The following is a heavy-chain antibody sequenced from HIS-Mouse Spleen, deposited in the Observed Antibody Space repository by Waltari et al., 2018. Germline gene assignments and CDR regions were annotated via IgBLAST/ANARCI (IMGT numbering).Heavy chain of an antibody. CDR1: GDTFTGYY. CDR2: INPNSGGT. Sequence: QVQLVQSGAEVKKPGASVKVSCKASGDTFTGYYKHLVRQAPGQGLEWMGWINPNSGGTNYAQKFQGRVTMTRDTSISTAYMELSRLRSDDTAVYYCARVPRYYDSSGYYRFDIWGQGTMVTVSS. V-gene: IGHV1-2*02. D-gene: IGHD3-22*01. J-gene: IGHJ3*02. CDR3: ARVPRYYDSSGYYRFDI.